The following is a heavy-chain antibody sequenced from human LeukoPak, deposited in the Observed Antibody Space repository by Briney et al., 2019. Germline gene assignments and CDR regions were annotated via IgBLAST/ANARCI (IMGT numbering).Heavy chain of an antibody. CDR1: GFTFGHYA. V-gene: IGHV3-43*02. CDR3: AKDRGGYYGSGTSYYFYGMDA. Sequence: GGSLRLSCAASGFTFGHYAMHWVRQVPGKGLEWVSLISGDGDDTYYADSVKGRFTISRDISGNALFLLMDSLRSEDTALYYCAKDRGGYYGSGTSYYFYGMDAWGPGTTVTVSS. CDR2: ISGDGDDT. J-gene: IGHJ6*02. D-gene: IGHD3-10*01.